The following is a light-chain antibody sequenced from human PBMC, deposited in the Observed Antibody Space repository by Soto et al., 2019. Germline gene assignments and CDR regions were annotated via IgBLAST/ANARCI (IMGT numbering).Light chain of an antibody. CDR2: GNS. CDR3: QSYDSSLSGFDV. Sequence: QAVVTQPPSVSGAPGQRVTISCTGSSSNIGAGYDVHWYQQLPGTAPKLLIYGNSNRPSGVPDRFSGSKSGTSASLAITGLQAEDEADYYCQSYDSSLSGFDVFGTGTQLTVL. J-gene: IGLJ1*01. V-gene: IGLV1-40*01. CDR1: SSNIGAGYD.